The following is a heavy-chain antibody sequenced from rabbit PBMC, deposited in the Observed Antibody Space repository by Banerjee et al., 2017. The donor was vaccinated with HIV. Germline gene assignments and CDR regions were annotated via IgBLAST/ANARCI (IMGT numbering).Heavy chain of an antibody. CDR1: GFSFSSSYY. Sequence: QEQLVESGGGLVQPEGSLTLTCTASGFSFSSSYYVCWVRQAPGKGLEWIAIIYTGNGNTDYATWAKGRSTITRNINLNTVDLKMTSLTEADTATYFCARSAYNYGGSGYGYALWGPGTLVTV. CDR2: IYTGNGNT. V-gene: IGHV1S43*01. CDR3: ARSAYNYGGSGYGYAL. J-gene: IGHJ4*01. D-gene: IGHD6-1*01.